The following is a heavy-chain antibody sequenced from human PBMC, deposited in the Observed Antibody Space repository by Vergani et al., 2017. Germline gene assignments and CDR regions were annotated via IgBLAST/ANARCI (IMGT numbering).Heavy chain of an antibody. CDR1: GFTVSSNY. CDR3: AKDVSAAYHYYYYYGMDV. V-gene: IGHV3-53*01. D-gene: IGHD3-10*01. J-gene: IGHJ6*02. CDR2: IYSGGST. Sequence: EVQLVESGGGLIQPGGSLRLSCAASGFTVSSNYMSWVRQAPGKGLEWVSVIYSGGSTYYADSVKGRFTISRDNSKNTLYLQMNSLRAEDTAVYYCAKDVSAAYHYYYYYGMDVWGQGTTVTVSS.